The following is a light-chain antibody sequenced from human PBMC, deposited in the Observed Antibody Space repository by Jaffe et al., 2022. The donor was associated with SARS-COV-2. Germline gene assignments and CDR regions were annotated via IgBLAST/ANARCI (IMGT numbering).Light chain of an antibody. CDR2: RNN. CDR3: AAWDDSLSGYV. Sequence: QSVLTQPPSASGTPGQRVTISCSGSSSNIGSNYVYWYQQLPGTAPKFFIYRNNQRPSGVPDRFSGSKSGTSASLAISGLRSEDEADYYCAAWDDSLSGYVFGTGTKVTVL. V-gene: IGLV1-47*01. J-gene: IGLJ1*01. CDR1: SSNIGSNY.